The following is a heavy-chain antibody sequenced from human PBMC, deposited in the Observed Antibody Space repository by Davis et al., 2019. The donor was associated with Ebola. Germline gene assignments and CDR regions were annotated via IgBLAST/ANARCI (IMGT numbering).Heavy chain of an antibody. CDR3: SRGGAVKFDY. Sequence: GESLKISCAASGFSFSSYWMSWVRQAPGKGLEWVANIKQDGSEIHYVDFVKGRFTISRDNTKNSLYLQMNSLRDEDTALYYCSRGGAVKFDYWGQGTLVTVSS. CDR1: GFSFSSYW. J-gene: IGHJ4*02. D-gene: IGHD4-17*01. CDR2: IKQDGSEI. V-gene: IGHV3-7*01.